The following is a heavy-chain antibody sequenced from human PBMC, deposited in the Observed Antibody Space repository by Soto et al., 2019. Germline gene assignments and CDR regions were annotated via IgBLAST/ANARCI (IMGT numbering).Heavy chain of an antibody. V-gene: IGHV4-31*02. CDR1: GGSISSGGYY. J-gene: IGHJ5*02. D-gene: IGHD2-2*01. CDR2: IYYSGST. CDR3: ARDNIVVVPAAMRWFDP. Sequence: LCGGSISSGGYYWSWIRQHPGKGLEWIGYIYYSGSTYYNPSLKSRVTISVDTSKNQFSLKLSSVTAADTAVYYCARDNIVVVPAAMRWFDPWGQGTLVTGSS.